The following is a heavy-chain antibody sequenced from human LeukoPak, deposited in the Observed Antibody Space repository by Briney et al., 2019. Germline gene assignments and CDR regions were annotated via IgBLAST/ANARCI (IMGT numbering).Heavy chain of an antibody. V-gene: IGHV4-34*01. CDR3: ASARRELDY. Sequence: SETLSLTCAVYGGSFSGYYWSWIRQPPGKGLEWIGEINHSESTNYNPSLKSRVTISVDTSKNQFSLKLSSVTAADTAVYYCASARRELDYWGQGTLVTVSS. CDR1: GGSFSGYY. CDR2: INHSEST. J-gene: IGHJ4*02. D-gene: IGHD1-1*01.